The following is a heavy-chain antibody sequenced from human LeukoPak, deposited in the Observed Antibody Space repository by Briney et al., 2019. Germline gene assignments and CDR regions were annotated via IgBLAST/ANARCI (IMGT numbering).Heavy chain of an antibody. D-gene: IGHD2-21*01. Sequence: ASVKVSCKASGYTFTSYYMHWVRQAPGQGLEWMGIINPSGGSTSYAQKFQGRVTMTRDTSTSTVYMELSSLRSEDTAVYYCARDRNIVVVKTLYYFDYWGQGTLVTVCS. CDR1: GYTFTSYY. V-gene: IGHV1-46*01. J-gene: IGHJ4*02. CDR2: INPSGGST. CDR3: ARDRNIVVVKTLYYFDY.